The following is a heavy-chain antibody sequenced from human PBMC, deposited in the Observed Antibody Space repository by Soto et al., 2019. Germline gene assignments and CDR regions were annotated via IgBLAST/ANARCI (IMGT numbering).Heavy chain of an antibody. D-gene: IGHD3-10*01. Sequence: ASVKVSCKASGNTFTSYDINWVRQATGHGLEWMGWINPNSGNIGYAKKFQGRVTMTRDTAIRTAYMEVSRLRSDDTAVYYCARGRASGSYYLLEYWGQGTLVTVSS. CDR1: GNTFTSYD. J-gene: IGHJ4*02. V-gene: IGHV1-8*01. CDR2: INPNSGNI. CDR3: ARGRASGSYYLLEY.